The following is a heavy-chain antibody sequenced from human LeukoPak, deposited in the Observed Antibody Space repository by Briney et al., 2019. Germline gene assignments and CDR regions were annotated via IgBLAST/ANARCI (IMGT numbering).Heavy chain of an antibody. D-gene: IGHD3-22*01. CDR1: GGSISSGGYY. CDR2: IYYSGST. V-gene: IGHV4-31*02. J-gene: IGHJ6*02. CDR3: ARDYDIGMDV. Sequence: PSETLSLTCTVSGGSISSGGYYWSWIRQHPGKGPEWIGYIYYSGSTYYNPSLKSRVTISVDTSKNQFSLKLSSVTAADTAVYYCARDYDIGMDVWGQGTTVTVSS.